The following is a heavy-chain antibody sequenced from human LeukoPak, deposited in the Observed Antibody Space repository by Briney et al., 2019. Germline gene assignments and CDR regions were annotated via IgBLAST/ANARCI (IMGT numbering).Heavy chain of an antibody. D-gene: IGHD6-13*01. J-gene: IGHJ4*02. Sequence: GESLKISCKGSGYSFTSYWIGWVRQMPGKGLEWMRNISPGDSGTRYSLSFEGQVTISADKSISTAYLQWSSLKASDTAMYYCARRIAAAEMIDYWGQGTLVTVSS. V-gene: IGHV5-51*01. CDR1: GYSFTSYW. CDR2: ISPGDSGT. CDR3: ARRIAAAEMIDY.